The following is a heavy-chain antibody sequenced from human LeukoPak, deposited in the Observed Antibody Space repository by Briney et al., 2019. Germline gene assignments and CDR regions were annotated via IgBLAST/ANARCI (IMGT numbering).Heavy chain of an antibody. CDR3: AKGSYGSGSYPDY. Sequence: GGSLRLSCAGSGFRFSNHGMNWVRQVPGKGLEWVSGISPRGDITYYADSVKGRFTISRDNSKNSLYLQMNSLRAEDMALYYCAKGSYGSGSYPDYWGQGTLVTVSS. V-gene: IGHV3-23*01. CDR1: GFRFSNHG. J-gene: IGHJ4*02. CDR2: ISPRGDIT. D-gene: IGHD3-10*01.